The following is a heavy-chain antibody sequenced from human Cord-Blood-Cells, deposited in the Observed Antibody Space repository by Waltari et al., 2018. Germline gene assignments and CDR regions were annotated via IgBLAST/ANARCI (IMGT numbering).Heavy chain of an antibody. CDR1: GFTFRSYW. Sequence: EVQLVESGGGLVQPGGSLRLSCAASGFTFRSYWMSWVRQAPGKGLEWVANIKQDGSEKYYVDSVKGRFTISRDNAKNSLYLQMNSLRAEDTAVYYCARVGLSIAAYWYFDLWGRGTLVTVSS. V-gene: IGHV3-7*01. J-gene: IGHJ2*01. CDR3: ARVGLSIAAYWYFDL. CDR2: IKQDGSEK. D-gene: IGHD6-6*01.